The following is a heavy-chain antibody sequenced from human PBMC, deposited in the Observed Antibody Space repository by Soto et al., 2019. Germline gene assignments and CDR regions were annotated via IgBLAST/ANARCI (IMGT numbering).Heavy chain of an antibody. D-gene: IGHD4-17*01. CDR1: GGSISSYY. V-gene: IGHV4-59*01. CDR3: ARERGERDDAFDI. Sequence: SETLSLTCTVSGGSISSYYWSWIRQPPGKGLEWIGYIYYSGSTNYNPSLKSRVTISVDTSKNQFSLKLSSVTAADTAVYYCARERGERDDAFDIWGQGTMVTVSS. J-gene: IGHJ3*02. CDR2: IYYSGST.